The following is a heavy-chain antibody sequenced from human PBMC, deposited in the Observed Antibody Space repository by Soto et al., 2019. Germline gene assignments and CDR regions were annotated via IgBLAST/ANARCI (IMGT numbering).Heavy chain of an antibody. CDR2: ILPVLGTT. CDR1: GGTFTNYA. D-gene: IGHD3-22*01. CDR3: ARGDYYDSSGYLYY. V-gene: IGHV1-69*01. Sequence: QVQLVQSGAEVRKPGSSVKVSCEASGGTFTNYAFSWVRQAPGQGLEWMGGILPVLGTTNYAQKFQGRLTVTADEPTSTAYMELSSLTSEDTAVYYCARGDYYDSSGYLYYWGQGTLVTVSS. J-gene: IGHJ4*02.